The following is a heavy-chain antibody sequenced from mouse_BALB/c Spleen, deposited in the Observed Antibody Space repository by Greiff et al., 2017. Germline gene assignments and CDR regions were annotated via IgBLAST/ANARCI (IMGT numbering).Heavy chain of an antibody. V-gene: IGHV1-4*02. CDR3: ARSGYPYAMDY. CDR2: INPSSGYT. J-gene: IGHJ4*01. CDR1: GYTFTSYT. Sequence: QVQLQQSAAELARPGASVKMSCKASGYTFTSYTMHWVNQRPGQGLEWIGYINPSSGYTEYNQKFKDKTTLTADKSSSTAYMQLSSLTSEDSAVYYCARSGYPYAMDYWGQGTSVTVSS. D-gene: IGHD3-1*01.